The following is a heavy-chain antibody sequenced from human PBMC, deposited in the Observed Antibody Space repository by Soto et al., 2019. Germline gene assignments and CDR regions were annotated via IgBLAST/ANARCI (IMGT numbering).Heavy chain of an antibody. CDR3: AKVQAR. CDR1: GGSISSGGYS. J-gene: IGHJ4*02. Sequence: SETLSLTCAVSGGSISSGGYSWSWIRQPPGKGLEWIGYIYHSGSTYYNPSLKSRVTISVDRSKNQFSLNLSSVTAADTAVYYCAKVQARWGKGSLVTVSS. V-gene: IGHV4-30-2*01. CDR2: IYHSGST. D-gene: IGHD1-1*01.